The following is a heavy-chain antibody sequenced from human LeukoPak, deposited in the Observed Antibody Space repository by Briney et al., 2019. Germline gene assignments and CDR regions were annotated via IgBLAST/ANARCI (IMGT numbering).Heavy chain of an antibody. CDR1: GGSISSGGYY. J-gene: IGHJ1*01. D-gene: IGHD3-22*01. CDR3: ATHDSSGPEYFQH. Sequence: SETLSLTCTVSGGSISSGGYYWSWIRQHPGTGLEWIGYIYYSGSTYYNPSLKSRVTISVDTSKNQFSLKLSSVTAADTAVYYCATHDSSGPEYFQHWGQGTLVTVSS. V-gene: IGHV4-31*03. CDR2: IYYSGST.